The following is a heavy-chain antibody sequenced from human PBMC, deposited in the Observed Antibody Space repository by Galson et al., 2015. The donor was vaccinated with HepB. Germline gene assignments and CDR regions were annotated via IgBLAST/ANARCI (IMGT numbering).Heavy chain of an antibody. J-gene: IGHJ5*02. CDR1: GYTFSSYS. CDR2: ISAYDSST. Sequence: SVKVSCKASGYTFSSYSIAWVRQAPGQGLEWMGWISAYDSSTSYAQKLQGRVTMTTETSTTTAYMELRSLRSDDTAVYYCARGAHVAAVNGTLNNWFDPWGQGTLVTVSS. V-gene: IGHV1-18*01. CDR3: ARGAHVAAVNGTLNNWFDP. D-gene: IGHD2-15*01.